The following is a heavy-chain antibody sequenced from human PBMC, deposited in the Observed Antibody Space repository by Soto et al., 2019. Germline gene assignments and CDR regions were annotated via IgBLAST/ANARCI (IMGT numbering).Heavy chain of an antibody. J-gene: IGHJ4*02. V-gene: IGHV4-59*01. CDR3: AKGPSGDKVDY. D-gene: IGHD7-27*01. CDR1: GGSISSYY. CDR2: IYYSGST. Sequence: PSETLSLTCTVSGGSISSYYWSWIRQPPGKGLEWIGYIYYSGSTNYNPSLKSRVTISVDTSKNQFSLKLRSVTAADTAVYYCAKGPSGDKVDYWGQGTLVTVSS.